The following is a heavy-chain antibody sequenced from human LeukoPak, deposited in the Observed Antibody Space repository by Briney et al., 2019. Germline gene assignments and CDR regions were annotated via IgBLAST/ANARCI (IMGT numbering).Heavy chain of an antibody. J-gene: IGHJ4*02. Sequence: GGSLRLSCAASGFTFDDYGMSWVRQAPGKGLEWVSSISSSSSYIYYADSVKGRFTISRDNAKNSLYLQMNSLRAEDTAVYYCARSQTWTPPFDYWGQGTLVTVSS. CDR1: GFTFDDYG. V-gene: IGHV3-21*01. CDR3: ARSQTWTPPFDY. CDR2: ISSSSSYI. D-gene: IGHD3/OR15-3a*01.